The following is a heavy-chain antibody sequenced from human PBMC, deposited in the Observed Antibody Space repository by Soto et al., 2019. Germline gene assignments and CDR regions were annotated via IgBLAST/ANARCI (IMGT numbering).Heavy chain of an antibody. CDR1: GGSICSYY. CDR2: IYYSGST. V-gene: IGHV4-59*01. D-gene: IGHD3-3*01. Sequence: SETLSLTCTVSGGSICSYYWSWIRQPPGKGLEWIGYIYYSGSTNYNPSLKSRVTISVDTSKNQFSLKLSSVTAADTAVYYCARDRSGYYDFWSGPRGWFDPWGQGTLVTVSS. CDR3: ARDRSGYYDFWSGPRGWFDP. J-gene: IGHJ5*02.